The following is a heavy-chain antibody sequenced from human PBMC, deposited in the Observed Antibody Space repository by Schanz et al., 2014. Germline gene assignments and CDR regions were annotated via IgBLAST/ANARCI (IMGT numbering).Heavy chain of an antibody. CDR2: IWYDGNNK. CDR1: GFAFNNYG. CDR3: ARGPIPIQGVPMDF. D-gene: IGHD3-10*01. V-gene: IGHV3-33*01. Sequence: VQLAESGGGVVQPGRSLRLSCAASGFAFNNYGMHWVRQAPGKGLEWVAIIWYDGNNKKYADSVKGRFTISRDNSKDTLYLQMSGLTREDTAVYYCARGPIPIQGVPMDFWGQGTLVTVSS. J-gene: IGHJ4*02.